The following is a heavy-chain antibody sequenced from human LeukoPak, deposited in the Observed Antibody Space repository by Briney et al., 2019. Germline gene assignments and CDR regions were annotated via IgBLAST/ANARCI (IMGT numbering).Heavy chain of an antibody. Sequence: ASVKVSCKASGYTFTDNYIHWVRQAPGQGLEWMGWINPLSGGPMYAQKFQGRVTMTRDTSRSTAYIELNGLKSDDTAIYYCAREGIKIFGGWAPFDPWGQGTLVTVS. CDR1: GYTFTDNY. CDR3: AREGIKIFGGWAPFDP. D-gene: IGHD3-3*01. V-gene: IGHV1-2*02. CDR2: INPLSGGP. J-gene: IGHJ5*02.